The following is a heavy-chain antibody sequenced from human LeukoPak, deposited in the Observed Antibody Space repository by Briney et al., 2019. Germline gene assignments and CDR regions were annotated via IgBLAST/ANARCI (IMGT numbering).Heavy chain of an antibody. V-gene: IGHV3-7*01. D-gene: IGHD1-26*01. CDR1: GFTFSNTW. CDR3: ARDQSGSLDY. Sequence: GGSLRLSCAASGFTFSNTWMAWVRQAPGKGLEWVANINQDANTKHYVDSVKGRFTTSRDNAKNSLYLQMNSLRAEDTAVYYCARDQSGSLDYWGQGTLVTVSS. CDR2: INQDANTK. J-gene: IGHJ4*02.